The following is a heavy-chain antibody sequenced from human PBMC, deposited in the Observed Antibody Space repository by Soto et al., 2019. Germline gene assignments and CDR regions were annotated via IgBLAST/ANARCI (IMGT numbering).Heavy chain of an antibody. Sequence: QLQLQESGPGLVKPSETLSLTCTVSGGSISSTSFFWGWVRQFPGKGLEWIGNIYYTGGSYYSPSLKSRVSMSVDTSKNQFFLSLRSVTAADTAVYYCARHEGSNNWFDPWGQGTLVTVSS. J-gene: IGHJ5*02. CDR3: ARHEGSNNWFDP. V-gene: IGHV4-39*01. D-gene: IGHD3-10*01. CDR2: IYYTGGS. CDR1: GGSISSTSFF.